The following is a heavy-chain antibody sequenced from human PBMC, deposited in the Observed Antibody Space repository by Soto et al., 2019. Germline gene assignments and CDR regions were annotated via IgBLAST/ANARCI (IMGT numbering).Heavy chain of an antibody. Sequence: QVQLQQWGAGLLKPSETLSLTCAVYGGSFSGYYWSWIRQPPGKGLGWIGEINHSGSTNYNPSLKSRVTISVDTSKKQFSLKLSSVTAADTAVYYCARARIDYYGSGSYYKGFDYWGQGTLFTVSS. CDR1: GGSFSGYY. CDR3: ARARIDYYGSGSYYKGFDY. CDR2: INHSGST. D-gene: IGHD3-10*01. J-gene: IGHJ4*02. V-gene: IGHV4-34*01.